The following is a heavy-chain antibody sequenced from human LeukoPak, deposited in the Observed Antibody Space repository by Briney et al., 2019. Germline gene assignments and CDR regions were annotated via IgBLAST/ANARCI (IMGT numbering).Heavy chain of an antibody. J-gene: IGHJ6*03. D-gene: IGHD2-21*02. CDR1: GFTASSNP. V-gene: IGHV3-23*01. CDR2: ISGSGGST. CDR3: AKSVTPYYYYYYMDV. Sequence: PGGSLRLSCTVSGFTASSNPMSWVRQAPGKGLEWVSAISGSGGSTYYADSVKGRFTISRDNSKNTLYLQMNSLRAEDTAVYYCAKSVTPYYYYYYMDVWGKGTTVTVSS.